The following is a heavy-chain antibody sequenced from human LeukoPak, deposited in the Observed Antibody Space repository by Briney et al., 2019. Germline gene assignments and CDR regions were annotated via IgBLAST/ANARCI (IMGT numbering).Heavy chain of an antibody. V-gene: IGHV3-30*02. D-gene: IGHD3-22*01. J-gene: IGHJ4*02. Sequence: GGSLRLSCAASGFTFSSYGMHWVRQAPDKGLEWVAFIRYDGSNKYYADSVKGRFTISRDNSKNTLYLQMNSLRAEDTAVYYCAKVNRHYDSSGYYYLDYWGQGTLVTVSS. CDR1: GFTFSSYG. CDR3: AKVNRHYDSSGYYYLDY. CDR2: IRYDGSNK.